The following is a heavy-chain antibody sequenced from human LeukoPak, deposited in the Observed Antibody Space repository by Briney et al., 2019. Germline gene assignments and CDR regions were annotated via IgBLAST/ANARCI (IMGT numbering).Heavy chain of an antibody. CDR3: AKGSGSGWYGTFDY. D-gene: IGHD6-19*01. CDR2: ISGSGGSK. CDR1: GFTFSSYA. J-gene: IGHJ4*02. V-gene: IGHV3-23*01. Sequence: GGSLRLSCAASGFTFSSYAMSWVRQAPGKGLEWVSAISGSGGSKYYADSVKGRFTISRDNSKNTLYLQMNSLRAEAPAVYYCAKGSGSGWYGTFDYWGQGTLVTVSS.